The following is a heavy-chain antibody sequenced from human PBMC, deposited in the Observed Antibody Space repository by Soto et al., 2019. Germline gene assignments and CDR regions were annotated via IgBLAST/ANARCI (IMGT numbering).Heavy chain of an antibody. J-gene: IGHJ4*02. CDR3: AREKGFYDSSGYYSDQFDN. D-gene: IGHD3-22*01. V-gene: IGHV1-69*13. CDR1: GGTFSSYA. Sequence: GASVKVSCKASGGTFSSYAISWVRQAPGQGLEWMGGIIPIFGTANYAQKFQGRVTITADESTSTAYMELSSLRSEDTAVYYCAREKGFYDSSGYYSDQFDNWGQGTLVTVSS. CDR2: IIPIFGTA.